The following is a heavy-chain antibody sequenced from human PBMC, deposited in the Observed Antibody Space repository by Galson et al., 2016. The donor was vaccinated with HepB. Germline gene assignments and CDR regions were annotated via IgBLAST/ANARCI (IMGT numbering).Heavy chain of an antibody. Sequence: SCKASGGTFSSYAISWVRQAPGQGLEWMGGIIPMIGAANYAQTFQGRVTITADESTNTAYMELSSLRAEDTAVYFCARSRRERDSYGFAYWGQGTQVAVSS. CDR3: ARSRRERDSYGFAY. CDR2: IIPMIGAA. V-gene: IGHV1-69*01. CDR1: GGTFSSYA. D-gene: IGHD5-18*01. J-gene: IGHJ4*02.